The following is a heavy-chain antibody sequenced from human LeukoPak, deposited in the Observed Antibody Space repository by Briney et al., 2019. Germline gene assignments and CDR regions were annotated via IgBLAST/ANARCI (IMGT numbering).Heavy chain of an antibody. CDR3: ASSYGSGSYYPKRSRDYFDY. Sequence: GGSLRLSCAASGFIFSSYAMNWVRRAPGKGLEWVAVISYDGSNKYYADSVKGRFTISRDNSKNTLYLQMNSLRAEDTAVYYCASSYGSGSYYPKRSRDYFDYWGQGTLVTVSS. CDR1: GFIFSSYA. V-gene: IGHV3-30-3*01. J-gene: IGHJ4*02. D-gene: IGHD3-10*01. CDR2: ISYDGSNK.